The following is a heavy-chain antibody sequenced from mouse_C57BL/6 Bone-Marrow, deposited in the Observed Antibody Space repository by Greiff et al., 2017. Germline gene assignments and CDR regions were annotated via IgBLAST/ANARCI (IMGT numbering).Heavy chain of an antibody. CDR2: IDPSDSYT. V-gene: IGHV1-59*01. D-gene: IGHD1-1*01. J-gene: IGHJ2*01. Sequence: QVQLKQPGAELVRPGTSVKLSCKASGYTFTSYWMHWVKQRPGQGLEWIGVIDPSDSYTNYNQKFKGKATLTVDTYSSTAYMQLSSLTSEDSAVYYGARLRAIGYYGSCFDYWGQGTTLTVSS. CDR3: ARLRAIGYYGSCFDY. CDR1: GYTFTSYW.